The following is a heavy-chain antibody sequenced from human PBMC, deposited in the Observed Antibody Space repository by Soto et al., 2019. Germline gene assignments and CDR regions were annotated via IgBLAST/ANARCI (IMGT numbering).Heavy chain of an antibody. CDR1: GGSFSGYY. D-gene: IGHD2-15*01. J-gene: IGHJ4*02. CDR3: ARVGYCSGGSCHHRYYYAY. V-gene: IGHV4-34*01. Sequence: SETLSLTCAVYGGSFSGYYWSWIRQPPGKGLEWIGEINHSGSTNYNPSLKSRVTISVDTSKNQFSLKLSSVTAADTAVYYCARVGYCSGGSCHHRYYYAYWGQGNLVTVS. CDR2: INHSGST.